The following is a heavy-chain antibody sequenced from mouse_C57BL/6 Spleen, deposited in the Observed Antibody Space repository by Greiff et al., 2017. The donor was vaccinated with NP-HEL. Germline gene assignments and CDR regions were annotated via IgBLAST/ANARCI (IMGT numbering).Heavy chain of an antibody. CDR3: ARRAYSKGWYFDV. V-gene: IGHV1-20*01. D-gene: IGHD2-5*01. CDR2: INPYNGDT. CDR1: GYSFTGYF. Sequence: EVQLQQSGPELVKPGDSVKISCKASGYSFTGYFMNWVMQSHGKSLEWIGRINPYNGDTFYNQKFKGKATLTVDKSSSTAHMELRSLTSEDSAVYYCARRAYSKGWYFDVWGTGTTVTVSS. J-gene: IGHJ1*03.